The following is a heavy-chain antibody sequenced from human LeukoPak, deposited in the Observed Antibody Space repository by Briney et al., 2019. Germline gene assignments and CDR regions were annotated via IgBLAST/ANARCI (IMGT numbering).Heavy chain of an antibody. CDR3: AKDQDSSGYPTKFDC. V-gene: IGHV3-23*01. CDR1: VVTFSSYA. D-gene: IGHD6-19*01. CDR2: ISVSGGST. J-gene: IGHJ4*02. Sequence: PGGSLRLSCAASVVTFSSYAMSWVRQAPGEGLEWVSGISVSGGSTYTTDSVKGRFTISRDNSKNTLYLQMNSLRAEDTAVCYCAKDQDSSGYPTKFDCWGLGTLVTVSS.